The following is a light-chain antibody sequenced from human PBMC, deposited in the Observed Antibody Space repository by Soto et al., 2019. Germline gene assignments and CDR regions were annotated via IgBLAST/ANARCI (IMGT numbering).Light chain of an antibody. Sequence: EIVLTQSPGSLSLSPGDRATLSCRASQSISNCYLAWYQQKPGQAPSLLIYGASRKTTGIPDRFSGSESGTDFTLTISSLEPEDFATYYCQQYGSSPLTFGGGTKVEIK. V-gene: IGKV3-20*01. CDR3: QQYGSSPLT. J-gene: IGKJ4*01. CDR2: GAS. CDR1: QSISNCY.